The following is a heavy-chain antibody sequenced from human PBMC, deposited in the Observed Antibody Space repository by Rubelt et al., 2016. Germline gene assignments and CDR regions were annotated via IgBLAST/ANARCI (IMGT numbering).Heavy chain of an antibody. Sequence: QVQLQESGPGLVKPSETLSPTCTVSGGYISSYYWSWIRQPPGKGLEWIGYIHYSWSPNYNPPFKVRVSISVDTAKNQFSLKLSSVTAADTAVYYCARGHLGSGWHGRYYCDYWGQGTLVTVSS. CDR3: ARGHLGSGWHGRYYCDY. V-gene: IGHV4-59*12. J-gene: IGHJ4*02. CDR1: GGYISSYY. D-gene: IGHD6-19*01. CDR2: IHYSWSP.